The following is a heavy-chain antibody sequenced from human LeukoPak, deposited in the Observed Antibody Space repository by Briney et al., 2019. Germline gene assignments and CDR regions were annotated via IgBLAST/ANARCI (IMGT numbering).Heavy chain of an antibody. CDR3: AARNY. CDR2: IYSRGAT. Sequence: GGSLRLSCAASGFSVSNNYMSWVRQAPGKGLEGVSVIYSRGATYYADSVKGRFTISRDNSKNTLYLQMNSLRVEDAAVYYCAARNYWGQGTLVTVSS. CDR1: GFSVSNNY. D-gene: IGHD1-14*01. V-gene: IGHV3-53*01. J-gene: IGHJ4*02.